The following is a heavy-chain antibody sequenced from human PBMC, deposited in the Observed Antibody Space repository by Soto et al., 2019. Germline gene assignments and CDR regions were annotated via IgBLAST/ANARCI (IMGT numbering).Heavy chain of an antibody. J-gene: IGHJ4*02. CDR2: ISYDGSNK. D-gene: IGHD1-1*01. CDR3: AKVTTTNYFDY. CDR1: GFTFSSYG. V-gene: IGHV3-30*18. Sequence: GGSLRLSCAASGFTFSSYGMHWVRQAPGKGLEWVAVISYDGSNKYYADSVKGRFTISRDNSKNTLYLQMNSLRAEDTAVYYCAKVTTTNYFDYWGQGTLVTVSS.